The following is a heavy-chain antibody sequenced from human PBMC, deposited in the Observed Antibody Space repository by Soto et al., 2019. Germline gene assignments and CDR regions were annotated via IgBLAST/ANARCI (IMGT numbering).Heavy chain of an antibody. CDR3: ARWPKHPGGSFYYGMDV. Sequence: QVQLQESGPGLVKPSQTLSLTCTVSGGSIRSDGFYWTWVRHLPGKGLEWVGLIYYSGSTYYNPYLKSRVPMSKDSSRSQFGVSMTSVTAADVTVYYCARWPKHPGGSFYYGMDVWGRGTTVTVSS. CDR2: IYYSGST. V-gene: IGHV4-31*03. D-gene: IGHD2-21*01. J-gene: IGHJ6*02. CDR1: GGSIRSDGFY.